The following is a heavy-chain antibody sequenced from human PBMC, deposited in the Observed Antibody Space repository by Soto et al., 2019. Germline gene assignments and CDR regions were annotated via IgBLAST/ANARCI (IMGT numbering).Heavy chain of an antibody. V-gene: IGHV3-23*01. D-gene: IGHD3-3*01. J-gene: IGHJ6*02. Sequence: EVQLLESGGGLAQPGGSLRLSCEVSGFTFRKYVMTWVRHAPGKGLEWVSSLSSTGGSTYYADSVKGRFTVSRDNTKNTLFLQMTSLRAEDTAIYYCAKDQGFLEWIPQGGLDVWGPGTTVAVSS. CDR3: AKDQGFLEWIPQGGLDV. CDR1: GFTFRKYV. CDR2: LSSTGGST.